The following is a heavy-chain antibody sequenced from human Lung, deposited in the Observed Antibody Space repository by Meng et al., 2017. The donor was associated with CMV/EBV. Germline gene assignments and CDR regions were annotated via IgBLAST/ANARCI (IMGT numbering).Heavy chain of an antibody. CDR3: ARDRLGVTTGMDV. V-gene: IGHV1-46*01. CDR2: INPSGGST. Sequence: ASVXVSCKASGYTFTSYYMHWVRQAPGQGLEWMGIINPSGGSTSYAQKFQGRVTMTRDTSTSTVYMELSSLRSEDTAVYYCARDRLGVTTGMDVWGQGTTVTGAS. D-gene: IGHD4-11*01. J-gene: IGHJ6*02. CDR1: GYTFTSYY.